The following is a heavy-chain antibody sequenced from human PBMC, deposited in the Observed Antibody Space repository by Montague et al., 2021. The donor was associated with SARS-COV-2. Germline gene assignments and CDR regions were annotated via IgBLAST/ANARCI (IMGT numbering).Heavy chain of an antibody. D-gene: IGHD1-26*01. CDR1: GDSVSRISAA. Sequence: CAISGDSVSRISAAWNSIRQSPSSRFEWLGRTYYMFKRYNDYAVSVKSRITINPDTSKNQNSLQLNSVTPEDTAVYYCARTSASSDYWGQGTLVTVSS. V-gene: IGHV6-1*01. CDR3: ARTSASSDY. J-gene: IGHJ4*02. CDR2: TYYMFKRYN.